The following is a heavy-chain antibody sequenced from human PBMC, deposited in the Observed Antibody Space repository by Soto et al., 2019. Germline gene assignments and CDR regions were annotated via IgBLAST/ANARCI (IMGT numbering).Heavy chain of an antibody. D-gene: IGHD3-22*01. J-gene: IGHJ3*02. CDR1: GDSISSGGYS. Sequence: QLQLQESGSGLVKPSQTLSLTCAVSGDSISSGGYSWSWIRQPPGKGLEWSGYIYHSGSTYYNPSLKSRVTISVDRSKNQFSLKLSSVTAVDTAVYYCSRGRTYYYDSSGYFFAAADAFDIWGQGTMVTVSS. CDR3: SRGRTYYYDSSGYFFAAADAFDI. V-gene: IGHV4-30-2*01. CDR2: IYHSGST.